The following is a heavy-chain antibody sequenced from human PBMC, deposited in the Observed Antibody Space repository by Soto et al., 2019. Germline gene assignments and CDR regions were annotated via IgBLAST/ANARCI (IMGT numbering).Heavy chain of an antibody. J-gene: IGHJ4*02. D-gene: IGHD3-22*01. V-gene: IGHV4-31*03. CDR2: IYYSGST. Sequence: SETLSLTCTVSGGSISSGGYYWSWIRQHPGKGLEWIGYIYYSGSTYYNPSLKSRVTISVDTSKNQFSLKLSSVTAADTAVYYCARDGYYDSSGYHYFDYWGQGTLVTVSS. CDR1: GGSISSGGYY. CDR3: ARDGYYDSSGYHYFDY.